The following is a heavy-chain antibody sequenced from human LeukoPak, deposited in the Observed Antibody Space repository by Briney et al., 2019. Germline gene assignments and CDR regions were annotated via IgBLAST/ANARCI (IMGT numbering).Heavy chain of an antibody. CDR2: ISGSGGNT. Sequence: GGSLRLSCAASGFTFSSYAMTWVRQAPGKGLEWVSPISGSGGNTYYADSVKGRFTISRDNAKNSVYLQMNSLRTEDMALYYCTKGRYGVYFDYWGQGTLVTVSS. CDR3: TKGRYGVYFDY. CDR1: GFTFSSYA. V-gene: IGHV3-23*01. D-gene: IGHD4-17*01. J-gene: IGHJ4*02.